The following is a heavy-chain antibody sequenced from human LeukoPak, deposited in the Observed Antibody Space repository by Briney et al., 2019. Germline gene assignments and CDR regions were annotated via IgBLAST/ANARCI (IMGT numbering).Heavy chain of an antibody. D-gene: IGHD3-22*01. V-gene: IGHV3-30*18. J-gene: IGHJ4*02. CDR1: GFTFSSYD. Sequence: GGSLRLSCAASGFTFSSYDMHWVRQAPGKGLEWVAVISYDGSNKYYADSVKGRFTISRDNSKNTLYLQVNSLRAEDTAVYYCAKYHSSGYYYFDYWGQGTLVTVSS. CDR2: ISYDGSNK. CDR3: AKYHSSGYYYFDY.